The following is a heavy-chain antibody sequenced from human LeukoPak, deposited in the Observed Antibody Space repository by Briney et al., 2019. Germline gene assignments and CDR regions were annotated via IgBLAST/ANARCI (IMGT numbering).Heavy chain of an antibody. J-gene: IGHJ4*02. D-gene: IGHD3-16*01. CDR3: ARGYFGFGGGKYFDY. CDR2: IYASGST. Sequence: SETLSLTCTVSGGSVNNYYWNWIRQPAGKGLEWIGRIYASGSTNYHPSLKSRVTMSVDTSQNQFSLKVTSVTAADTALYYCARGYFGFGGGKYFDYWGQGTLVTVSS. V-gene: IGHV4-4*07. CDR1: GGSVNNYY.